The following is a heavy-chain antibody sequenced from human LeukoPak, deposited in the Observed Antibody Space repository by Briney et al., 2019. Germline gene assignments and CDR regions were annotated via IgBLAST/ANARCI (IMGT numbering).Heavy chain of an antibody. CDR3: AREWGLESSGYYYAY. Sequence: GASVKVSCKASGGTFSRLTISWVRQAPGQGFEWMGGITPIFGTANFAQKFQSRVSITADESTSTAFMELSSLRSEDTAVYYCAREWGLESSGYYYAYWGQGTLVTVSS. J-gene: IGHJ4*02. D-gene: IGHD3-22*01. CDR1: GGTFSRLT. V-gene: IGHV1-69*13. CDR2: ITPIFGTA.